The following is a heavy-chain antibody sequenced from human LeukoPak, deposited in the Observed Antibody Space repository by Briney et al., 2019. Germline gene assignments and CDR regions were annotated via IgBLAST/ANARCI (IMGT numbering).Heavy chain of an antibody. J-gene: IGHJ4*02. V-gene: IGHV4-34*01. Sequence: PSETLSLTWAVYGGSFSGYYWSWIRQPPGKGLEWIGEINHSGITNYNPSLKSRVTISVDTSKNQFSLKLSSVTAADTAVYYCARGLSVDYWGQGTLVTVSS. CDR2: INHSGIT. CDR1: GGSFSGYY. CDR3: ARGLSVDY.